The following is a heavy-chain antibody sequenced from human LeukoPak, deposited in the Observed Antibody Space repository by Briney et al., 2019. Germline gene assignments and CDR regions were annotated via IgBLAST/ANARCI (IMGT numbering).Heavy chain of an antibody. J-gene: IGHJ4*02. CDR2: IYYSGST. CDR1: GGSISSSSYY. CDR3: AREVNSSGQDNYFDY. Sequence: SETLSLTCTVSGGSISSSSYYWGWIRQPPGKGLEWIGSIYYSGSTYYNPSLKSRVTISVDTSKNQFSLKLSSVTAADTAVYYCAREVNSSGQDNYFDYWGQGTLVTVSS. D-gene: IGHD3-22*01. V-gene: IGHV4-39*07.